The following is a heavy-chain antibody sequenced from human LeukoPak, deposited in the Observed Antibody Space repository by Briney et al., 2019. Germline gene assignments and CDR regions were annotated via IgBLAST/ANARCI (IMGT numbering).Heavy chain of an antibody. CDR3: AAGNSGSYYDYYYMDV. V-gene: IGHV1-58*02. J-gene: IGHJ6*03. D-gene: IGHD1-26*01. CDR2: TVVGSGNT. CDR1: GFTFTSSA. Sequence: SVKVSCKASGFTFTSSAMQWVRQARGQRLEWIGWTVVGSGNTNYAQKFQERVTITRDMSTSTAYMELSSLRSEDTAVYYCAAGNSGSYYDYYYMDVWGKGTTVTVSS.